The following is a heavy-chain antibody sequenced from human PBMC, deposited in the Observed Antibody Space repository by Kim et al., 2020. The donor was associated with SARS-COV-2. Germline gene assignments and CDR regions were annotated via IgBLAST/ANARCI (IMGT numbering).Heavy chain of an antibody. J-gene: IGHJ4*02. Sequence: VKGRFTIARDDSKNSLYLQMNSLKTEDTAVYYCARASDYDILTGYYTLDYWGQGTLVTVSS. V-gene: IGHV3-72*01. CDR3: ARASDYDILTGYYTLDY. D-gene: IGHD3-9*01.